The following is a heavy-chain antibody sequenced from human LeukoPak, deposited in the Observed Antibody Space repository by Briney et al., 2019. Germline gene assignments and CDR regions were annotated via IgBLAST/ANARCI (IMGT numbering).Heavy chain of an antibody. CDR3: ARSPIGHGDLIDY. D-gene: IGHD2-21*02. J-gene: IGHJ4*02. CDR2: INTDGSST. CDR1: GFTFSSYW. V-gene: IGHV3-74*01. Sequence: GGSLRLSCAASGFTFSSYWMHWVRQAPGKGLVWVSRINTDGSSTSYADSVKGRFTISRDNAKNTLYLLMNSLRAEDTAVYYCARSPIGHGDLIDYWGQGTLVTVSS.